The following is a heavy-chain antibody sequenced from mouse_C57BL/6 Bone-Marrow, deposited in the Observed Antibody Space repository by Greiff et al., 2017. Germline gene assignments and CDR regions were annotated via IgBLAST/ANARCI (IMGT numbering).Heavy chain of an antibody. CDR1: GYAFSSSW. Sequence: QVQLKESGPELVKPGASVKISCKASGYAFSSSWMNWVKQRPGKGLEWIGRISPGDGDTNYNGKFKGKATLTADKSSSTAYMQLSSLTSEDSAVYFCARYYDYDDFDYWGQGTTLTVSS. V-gene: IGHV1-82*01. CDR3: ARYYDYDDFDY. D-gene: IGHD2-4*01. J-gene: IGHJ2*01. CDR2: ISPGDGDT.